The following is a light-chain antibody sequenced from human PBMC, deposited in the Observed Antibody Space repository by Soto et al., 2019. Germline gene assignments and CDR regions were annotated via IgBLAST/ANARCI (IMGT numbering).Light chain of an antibody. V-gene: IGKV3-15*01. CDR2: GAS. CDR1: QSVSSN. CDR3: QQYNDWPLT. J-gene: IGKJ4*01. Sequence: EIVMTQSPATLSVSPGERATLSCRASQSVSSNLAWYQQKPGQAPRLLISGASTRATGIPARFSGSGSGTEFTLTISSLQSEDFAVYYCQQYNDWPLTFGGKTKVEIK.